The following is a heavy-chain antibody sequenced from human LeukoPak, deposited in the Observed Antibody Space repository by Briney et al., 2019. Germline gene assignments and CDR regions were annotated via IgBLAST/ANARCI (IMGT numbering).Heavy chain of an antibody. CDR1: GFTFSGSA. Sequence: GGSLKLSCAASGFTFSGSAMHWVRQASGKWLEWVGRIRSKANSYATAYAASVKGRFTISRDDSKNTAYLQMNSLKTEDTAVYYCTRHEITMVRGVIITLDYWGPGTLVTVSS. CDR3: TRHEITMVRGVIITLDY. V-gene: IGHV3-73*01. CDR2: IRSKANSYAT. J-gene: IGHJ4*02. D-gene: IGHD3-10*01.